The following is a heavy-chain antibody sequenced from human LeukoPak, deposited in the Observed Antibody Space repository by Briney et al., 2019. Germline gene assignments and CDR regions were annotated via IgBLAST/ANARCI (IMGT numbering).Heavy chain of an antibody. Sequence: PSETLSLTCTVSGGSISSGGYYWSWIRQHPGKGLEWIGYIYYSGSTYYNPSLKSRVTISVDTSKNQFSLRLSSVTAADTAVYYCARVFGDYYYYYMDVWGKGTTVTVSS. J-gene: IGHJ6*03. CDR3: ARVFGDYYYYYMDV. CDR1: GGSISSGGYY. V-gene: IGHV4-31*03. CDR2: IYYSGST. D-gene: IGHD3-16*01.